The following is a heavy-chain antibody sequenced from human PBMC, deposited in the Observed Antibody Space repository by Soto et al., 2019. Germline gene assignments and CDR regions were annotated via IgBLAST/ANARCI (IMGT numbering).Heavy chain of an antibody. J-gene: IGHJ6*02. Sequence: SETLSLTCTVSGGSISSGGYYWSWIRQHPGKGLEWIGYIYYSGSTYYNPSLKSRVTISVDTSKNQFSLKLSSVTAADTAVYYCARAVGGSGSYYNTYYYYYGMDVWGQGTTVAVSS. D-gene: IGHD3-10*01. CDR1: GGSISSGGYY. CDR2: IYYSGST. CDR3: ARAVGGSGSYYNTYYYYYGMDV. V-gene: IGHV4-31*03.